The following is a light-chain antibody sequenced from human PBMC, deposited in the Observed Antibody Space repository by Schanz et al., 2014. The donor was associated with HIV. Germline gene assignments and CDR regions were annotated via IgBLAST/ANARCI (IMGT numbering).Light chain of an antibody. Sequence: QFALTQPASVSGSPGQSITISCTGTSSDVGGYNYVSWYQQHPGKAPKLMIYDVSNRPSGVSSRFSGSKSGNTASLTISGLQAEDEADYYCGALSTSDAPVFGTGTKLTVL. CDR1: SSDVGGYNY. CDR2: DVS. CDR3: GALSTSDAPV. V-gene: IGLV2-14*01. J-gene: IGLJ1*01.